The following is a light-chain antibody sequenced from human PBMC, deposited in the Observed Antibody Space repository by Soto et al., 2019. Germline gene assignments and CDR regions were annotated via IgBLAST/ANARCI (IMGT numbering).Light chain of an antibody. V-gene: IGLV2-8*01. CDR1: SGDIGSYNR. J-gene: IGLJ3*02. CDR3: SSFVAGNNYWV. CDR2: EVT. Sequence: QSALTQPASVSGSPGQSITISCTGTSGDIGSYNRVSWYQQHPGKAPKLIIYEVTKRPSGVPDRFSASKSGNTASLTVSGLQAEDEADYYCSSFVAGNNYWVFGGGTQLTVL.